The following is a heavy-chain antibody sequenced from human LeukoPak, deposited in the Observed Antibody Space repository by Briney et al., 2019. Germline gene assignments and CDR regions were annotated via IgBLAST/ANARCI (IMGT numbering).Heavy chain of an antibody. V-gene: IGHV3-9*01. CDR3: AKDFGSGYDYGDY. CDR1: GFTFDDYA. J-gene: IGHJ4*02. Sequence: GRSLRLTCAASGFTFDDYAMHWVRQAPGKGLEWVSGISWNSGSIGYADSVKGRFTISRDNAKNSLYLQMNSLRAEDTALYYCAKDFGSGYDYGDYWGQGTLVTVSS. D-gene: IGHD5-12*01. CDR2: ISWNSGSI.